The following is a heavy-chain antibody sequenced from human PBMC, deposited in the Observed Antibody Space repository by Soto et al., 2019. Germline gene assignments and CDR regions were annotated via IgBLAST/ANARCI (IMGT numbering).Heavy chain of an antibody. D-gene: IGHD1-20*01. Sequence: QVQLVESGGGVVQPGRSLRLSCAASGFTFSSYGMHWVRQAPGKGLEWVAVIWYDGSNKYYADSVKGRFTISRDDSMNTLYLQMNSLRAEDTAVYYCARDPPITSDYAMDVWGQGTTVIVSS. V-gene: IGHV3-33*01. CDR2: IWYDGSNK. CDR1: GFTFSSYG. CDR3: ARDPPITSDYAMDV. J-gene: IGHJ6*02.